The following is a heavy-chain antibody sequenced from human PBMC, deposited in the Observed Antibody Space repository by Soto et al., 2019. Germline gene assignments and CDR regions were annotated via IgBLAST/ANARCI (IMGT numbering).Heavy chain of an antibody. CDR3: ARAPAMAYYFDY. V-gene: IGHV4-59*01. D-gene: IGHD5-18*01. CDR1: GRPITGDY. Sequence: SETLSLTCTVSGRPITGDYWGWIRQPPGRALEYIGHIYYTGSTRYNPSLTSRVTISLDTSREQFSLKLTSVTAADTAVYYCARAPAMAYYFDYWGQGTLVTVSS. J-gene: IGHJ4*02. CDR2: IYYTGST.